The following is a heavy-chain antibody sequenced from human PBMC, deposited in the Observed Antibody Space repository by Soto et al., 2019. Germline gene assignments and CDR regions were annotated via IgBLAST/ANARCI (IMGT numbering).Heavy chain of an antibody. V-gene: IGHV3-33*01. CDR1: DSPSVAMA. J-gene: IGHJ3*02. CDR2: IWYDGSNK. Sequence: XGSLASPVQRLDSPSVAMACTGSARLQAMGLEWVAVIWYDGSNKYYADSVKGRFTISRDNSKNTLYLQMNSLRAEDTAVYYCARSYDSSGYYRHDAFDIWGQGTMVTVSS. D-gene: IGHD3-22*01. CDR3: ARSYDSSGYYRHDAFDI.